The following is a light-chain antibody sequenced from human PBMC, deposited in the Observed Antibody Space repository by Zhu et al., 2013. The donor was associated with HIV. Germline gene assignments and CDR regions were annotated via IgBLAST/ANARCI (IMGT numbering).Light chain of an antibody. CDR1: QSVTINY. V-gene: IGKV3-20*01. CDR3: QQYNDLWWT. Sequence: ETVVTQSPGTLSLSPGDTATLSCRTSQSVTINYLAWYQQKPGQAPRLLIYGTSNRATGIPDRFSGSGSGTDFTLTINRLEPEDAAVYYCQQYNDLWWTFGQGTKVEIK. J-gene: IGKJ1*01. CDR2: GTS.